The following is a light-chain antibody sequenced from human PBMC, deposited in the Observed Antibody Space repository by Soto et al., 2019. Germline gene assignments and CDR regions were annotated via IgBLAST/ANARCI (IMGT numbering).Light chain of an antibody. CDR3: QSYGSSLSVV. CDR1: SSNIGAGYD. V-gene: IGLV1-40*01. CDR2: GNS. Sequence: QSVLTQPPSVSGAPGQRVTISCTGSSSNIGAGYDVHWYQQLPGTAPKLLIYGNSNRPSGVPDRFCGSKSGTSAPLPITGLQSDDEADYYCQSYGSSLSVVFGGGTKLAVL. J-gene: IGLJ3*02.